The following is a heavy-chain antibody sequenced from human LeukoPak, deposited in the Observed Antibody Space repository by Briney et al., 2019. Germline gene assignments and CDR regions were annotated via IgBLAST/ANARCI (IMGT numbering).Heavy chain of an antibody. Sequence: GGSLRLSCAASRFTFNGYTWHWVRQAPGKGLEWVALISYDGSNKYYADSVKGRFTISRDNAKNLLYLQLNSLRVEDTAVYYCARESGGDLGEAFDIWGQGTMVTVS. CDR2: ISYDGSNK. J-gene: IGHJ3*02. V-gene: IGHV3-30-3*01. D-gene: IGHD1-26*01. CDR3: ARESGGDLGEAFDI. CDR1: RFTFNGYT.